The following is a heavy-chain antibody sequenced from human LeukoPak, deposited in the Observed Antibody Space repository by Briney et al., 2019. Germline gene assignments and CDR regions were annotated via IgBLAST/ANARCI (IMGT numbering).Heavy chain of an antibody. J-gene: IGHJ4*02. CDR2: ISSSGSTI. V-gene: IGHV3-11*01. CDR3: ARVARGSSSWYDY. D-gene: IGHD6-13*01. CDR1: GFTFSDYY. Sequence: GGPLRLSCAASGFTFSDYYMNWIRQAPGKGLEWVSYISSSGSTIYYADSVKGRFTISRDNAKNSLYLQMNSLRAEDTAVYYCARVARGSSSWYDYWGQGTLVTVSS.